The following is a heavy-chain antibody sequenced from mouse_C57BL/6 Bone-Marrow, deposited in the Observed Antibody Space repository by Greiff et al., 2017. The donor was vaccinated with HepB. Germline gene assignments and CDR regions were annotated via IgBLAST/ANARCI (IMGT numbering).Heavy chain of an antibody. V-gene: IGHV1-18*01. Sequence: EVQLQQSGPELVKPGASVKIPCKASGYTFTDYNMDWVKQSHGKSLEWIGDINPNNGGTIYNQKFKGKATLTVDKSSSTAYMELRSLTSEDTAVYYCARRMIYDGYYSYWYFDVWGTGTTVTVSS. CDR3: ARRMIYDGYYSYWYFDV. CDR2: INPNNGGT. D-gene: IGHD2-3*01. J-gene: IGHJ1*03. CDR1: GYTFTDYN.